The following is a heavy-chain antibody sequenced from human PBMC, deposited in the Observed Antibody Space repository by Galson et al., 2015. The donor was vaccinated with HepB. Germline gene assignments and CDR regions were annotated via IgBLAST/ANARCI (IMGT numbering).Heavy chain of an antibody. CDR3: ARNLGTITADGGSVDAFDI. CDR2: INAGNGNT. CDR1: GYTFTSYA. V-gene: IGHV1-3*01. D-gene: IGHD5-24*01. Sequence: SVKVSCKASGYTFTSYAMHWVRQAPGQRLEWMGWINAGNGNTKYSQKFQGRVTITRDTSASTAYMELSSLRSEDTAVYYCARNLGTITADGGSVDAFDIWGQGTMVTVSS. J-gene: IGHJ3*02.